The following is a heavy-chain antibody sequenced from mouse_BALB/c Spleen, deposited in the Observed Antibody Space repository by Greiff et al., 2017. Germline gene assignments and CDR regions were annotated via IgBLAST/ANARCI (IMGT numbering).Heavy chain of an antibody. CDR3: TSNYYGSSYYYFDY. Sequence: EVKVEESGGGLVQPGGSMKLSCVASGFTFSNYWMNWVRQSPEKGLEWVAEIRLKSNNYATHYAESVKGRFTISRDDSKSSVYLQMNNLRAEDTGIYYCTSNYYGSSYYYFDYWGQGTTLTVSS. D-gene: IGHD1-1*01. V-gene: IGHV6-6*02. J-gene: IGHJ2*01. CDR1: GFTFSNYW. CDR2: IRLKSNNYAT.